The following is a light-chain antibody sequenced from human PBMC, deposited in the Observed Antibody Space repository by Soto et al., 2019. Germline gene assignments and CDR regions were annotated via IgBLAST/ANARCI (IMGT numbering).Light chain of an antibody. V-gene: IGKV1-39*01. J-gene: IGKJ2*01. Sequence: IQMTQSPSSLSASVGDRVTITCRASQSLSSRLTWYQQKPGEAPKLLIYETSSLHSGVPSRFSGSGSETDVTLTTNSLQPEDFATYYCQQSCSPPYTFGQGTKLEIK. CDR1: QSLSSR. CDR3: QQSCSPPYT. CDR2: ETS.